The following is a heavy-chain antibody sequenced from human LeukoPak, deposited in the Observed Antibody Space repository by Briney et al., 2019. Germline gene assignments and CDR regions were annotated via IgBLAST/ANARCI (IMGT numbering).Heavy chain of an antibody. Sequence: SVKVSCKASGGTFSSYAISWVRQAPGQGLEWMGGIIPIFGTANYAQKFQGRVTITADESTSTAYMELSSLRSEDTAVYYCARDPYDYVWGSYRYTFDYWGQGTLVTVSS. CDR3: ARDPYDYVWGSYRYTFDY. J-gene: IGHJ4*02. CDR2: IIPIFGTA. CDR1: GGTFSSYA. D-gene: IGHD3-16*02. V-gene: IGHV1-69*13.